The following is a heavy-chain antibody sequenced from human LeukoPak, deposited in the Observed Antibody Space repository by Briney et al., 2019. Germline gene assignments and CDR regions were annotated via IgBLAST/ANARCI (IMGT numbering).Heavy chain of an antibody. V-gene: IGHV4-59*01. J-gene: IGHJ4*02. CDR3: ARVTGSHYNY. D-gene: IGHD3-10*01. CDR2: IYYSGST. CDR1: GGSISSYY. Sequence: SETLSLTCTVSGGSISSYYWSWTRQPPGKGLEWIGYIYYSGSTNYNPSLKSRVTISVDTSKNQFSLKLSSVTAADTAVYYCARVTGSHYNYWGQGTLVTVSS.